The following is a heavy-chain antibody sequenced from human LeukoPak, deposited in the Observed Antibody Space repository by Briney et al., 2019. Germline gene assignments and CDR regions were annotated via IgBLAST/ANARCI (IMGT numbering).Heavy chain of an antibody. CDR2: IYPGDSDT. J-gene: IGHJ4*02. D-gene: IGHD2-21*02. CDR1: GYSFGSYW. Sequence: GESLKISCKGSGYSFGSYWIGWVRQMPGKGLEWMGIIYPGDSDTRYNPSFQGQVTISADKSISTAYLQWSSLKASDSARYYCARSIVAYCGGDCYSGVGYFDYWGQGTLVTVSS. V-gene: IGHV5-51*01. CDR3: ARSIVAYCGGDCYSGVGYFDY.